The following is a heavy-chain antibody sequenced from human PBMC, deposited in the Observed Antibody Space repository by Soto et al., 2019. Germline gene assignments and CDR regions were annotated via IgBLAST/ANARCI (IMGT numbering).Heavy chain of an antibody. D-gene: IGHD6-13*01. CDR1: GGTFSSYA. CDR2: FDPEDGET. Sequence: ASVKVSCKASGGTFSSYAISWVRQAPGQGLEWMGGFDPEDGETIYAQKFQGGVTMTEDTSTDTAYMELSSLRSEDTAVYYCAAAPGRIADKPDYWGQGTLVTVSS. CDR3: AAAPGRIADKPDY. V-gene: IGHV1-24*01. J-gene: IGHJ4*02.